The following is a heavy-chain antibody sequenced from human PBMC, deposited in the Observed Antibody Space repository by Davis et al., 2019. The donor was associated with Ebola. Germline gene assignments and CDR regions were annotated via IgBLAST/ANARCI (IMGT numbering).Heavy chain of an antibody. Sequence: ASVKVSCKSSGYTFTSYDINWVRQAPGQGLEWMGWMNPNSGNTGYAQSFQGRVTMTRDTSINTAFMELNSLRSEDTAVYYCARARYNSYGMDVWGKGTTVTVSA. J-gene: IGHJ6*04. CDR3: ARARYNSYGMDV. CDR2: MNPNSGNT. V-gene: IGHV1-8*01. D-gene: IGHD3-9*01. CDR1: GYTFTSYD.